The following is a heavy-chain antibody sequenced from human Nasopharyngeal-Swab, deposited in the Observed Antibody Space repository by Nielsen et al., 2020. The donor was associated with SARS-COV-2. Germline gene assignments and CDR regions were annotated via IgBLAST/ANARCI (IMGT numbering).Heavy chain of an antibody. V-gene: IGHV1-8*01. D-gene: IGHD6-13*01. CDR2: MNPNSGNT. J-gene: IGHJ6*02. CDR3: ARGDYSSSWDRSYYGMDV. Sequence: WVRQAPGQGLEWMGWMNPNSGNTGYAQKFQGRVTMTRNTSISTAYMELSSLRSEDTAVYYCARGDYSSSWDRSYYGMDVWGQGTTVTVSS.